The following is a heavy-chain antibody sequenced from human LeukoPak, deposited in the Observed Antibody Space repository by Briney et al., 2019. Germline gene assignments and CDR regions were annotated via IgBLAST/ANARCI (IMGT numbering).Heavy chain of an antibody. V-gene: IGHV4-61*02. CDR2: IYTNGGA. CDR1: GESFTSGNYY. CDR3: AREPPGY. Sequence: PSETLSLTCAVYGESFTSGNYYWHWIRQPAGKGLEWIGRIYTNGGASYNPSLKSRVTISINASKNQFSLKLSSVTAADTAVYYCAREPPGYWGQGILVTVSS. J-gene: IGHJ4*02.